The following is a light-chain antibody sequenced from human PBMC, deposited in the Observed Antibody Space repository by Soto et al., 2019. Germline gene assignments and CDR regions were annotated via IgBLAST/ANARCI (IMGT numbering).Light chain of an antibody. CDR2: DVS. V-gene: IGLV2-14*01. CDR3: SSYTSSSTLDEV. J-gene: IGLJ2*01. CDR1: SSDVGGYNY. Sequence: QSALTQPASVSGSPGQSITISCTGTSSDVGGYNYVSWYQQHPGKAPKLMIYDVSNRPSGVSNRFSGSKSGNTASLTISGLQADDEADYYCSSYTSSSTLDEVFGGWTKLTVL.